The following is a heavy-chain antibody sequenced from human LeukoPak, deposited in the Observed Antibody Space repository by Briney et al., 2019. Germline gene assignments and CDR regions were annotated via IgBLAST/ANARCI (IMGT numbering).Heavy chain of an antibody. V-gene: IGHV3-30*02. CDR2: IRYDGSNK. J-gene: IGHJ4*02. CDR1: GFTFSSYG. Sequence: GGSLRLSCAASGFTFSSYGMHWVRQAPGKGLEWVAFIRYDGSNKYYADSVKGRFTISRDNSKNTLYLQMNSLRAEDTAAYYCAKDMNIVATTQYYFDYWGQGTLVTVSS. D-gene: IGHD5-12*01. CDR3: AKDMNIVATTQYYFDY.